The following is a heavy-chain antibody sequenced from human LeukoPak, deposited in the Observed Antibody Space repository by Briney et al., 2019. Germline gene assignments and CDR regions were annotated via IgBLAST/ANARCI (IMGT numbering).Heavy chain of an antibody. CDR2: LYSSGST. J-gene: IGHJ4*02. CDR1: GGSIRSNNDY. Sequence: SETLSLTCTVSGGSIRSNNDYWGWIRQPPGKGLEWIGSLYSSGSTYYNPSLKSRVTISVDTSKNQFSLKLSSVTAADTAVYYCARVRVVGSSGWYKDWGQGTLVTVSS. V-gene: IGHV4-39*07. D-gene: IGHD6-19*01. CDR3: ARVRVVGSSGWYKD.